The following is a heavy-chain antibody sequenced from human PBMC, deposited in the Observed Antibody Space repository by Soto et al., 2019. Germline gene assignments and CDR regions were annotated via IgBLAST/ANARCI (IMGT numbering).Heavy chain of an antibody. V-gene: IGHV4-34*01. CDR2: INHSGST. Sequence: LVTKSDTWAVYGGSFSGYCGSWIRQPPEKGLEWIGEINHSGSTNYNPSLKSRVTISVDTSKNQFSLKLSSVTAADTAVYYCARGRKQQLVPSRPLSGGGRINYYYYMDVWGKGATVTVSS. CDR1: GGSFSGYC. J-gene: IGHJ6*03. D-gene: IGHD6-13*01. CDR3: ARGRKQQLVPSRPLSGGGRINYYYYMDV.